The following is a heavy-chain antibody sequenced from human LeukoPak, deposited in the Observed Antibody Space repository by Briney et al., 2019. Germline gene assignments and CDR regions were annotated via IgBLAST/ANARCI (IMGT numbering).Heavy chain of an antibody. CDR1: GGSISSYY. CDR2: IYYSGST. J-gene: IGHJ4*02. CDR3: ARRAVPENYFDY. D-gene: IGHD6-19*01. Sequence: SETLSHTCTVSGGSISSYYWSWIRQPPGKGLEWIGYIYYSGSTTYNPSLKSRVTISVDTSKNQFSLNMYSVTAADAAVYYCARRAVPENYFDYWGQGTLVTVSS. V-gene: IGHV4-59*08.